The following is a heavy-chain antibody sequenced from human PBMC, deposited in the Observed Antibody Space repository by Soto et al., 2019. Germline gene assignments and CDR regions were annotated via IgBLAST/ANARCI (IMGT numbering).Heavy chain of an antibody. CDR2: ISATGST. Sequence: SETLSLTCTVSGDSVGSASYYWTWIRQPPGEGLEWIGYISATGSTNYNPSLKSRLTISVDTSKNHFSLRLSSVTAADTAVYYWAPDIRGYNRAFDCWGQGTLGTVSP. J-gene: IGHJ4*02. D-gene: IGHD3-10*01. V-gene: IGHV4-61*03. CDR3: APDIRGYNRAFDC. CDR1: GDSVGSASYY.